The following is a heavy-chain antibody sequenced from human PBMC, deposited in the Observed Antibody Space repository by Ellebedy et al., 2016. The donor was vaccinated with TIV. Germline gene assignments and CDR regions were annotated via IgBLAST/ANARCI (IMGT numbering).Heavy chain of an antibody. CDR3: VRGGAAPHNRYFDF. V-gene: IGHV3-13*01. CDR1: GFTFRLYD. Sequence: PGGSLRLSCAASGFTFRLYDMHWVRQSIGNGLEWVSAFGSGGDAYYPASVKGRFTISRENAKNSVYLQMNSLRVGDTAVYYCVRGGAAPHNRYFDFWGRGTLVTVSS. J-gene: IGHJ2*01. D-gene: IGHD1-14*01. CDR2: FGSGGDA.